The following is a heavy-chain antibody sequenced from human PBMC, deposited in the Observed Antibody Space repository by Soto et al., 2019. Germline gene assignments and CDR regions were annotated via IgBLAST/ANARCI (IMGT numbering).Heavy chain of an antibody. CDR3: ARDPEAEDCSGGSCYAGAFDI. D-gene: IGHD2-15*01. J-gene: IGHJ3*02. CDR1: GFTFSDYY. Sequence: GGSLRLSCAASGFTFSDYYMSWIRQAPGKGLEWVSYISSSSSYTNYADSVKGRFTISRDNAKNSLYRQRNSLRAEDTAVYYCARDPEAEDCSGGSCYAGAFDIWGQETMVA. V-gene: IGHV3-11*06. CDR2: ISSSSSYT.